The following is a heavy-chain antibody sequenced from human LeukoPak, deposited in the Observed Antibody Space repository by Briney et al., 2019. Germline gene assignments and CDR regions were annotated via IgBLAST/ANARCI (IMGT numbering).Heavy chain of an antibody. D-gene: IGHD2-21*02. CDR1: GFSLSTSGVG. J-gene: IGHJ1*01. Sequence: SGPTLVKPTQTLTLTCTFSGFSLSTSGVGLGWIRQPPGKALEWLAIIFWDDDKRYNPSLESRLSIIKDTSKDQVVLTMTNMDPADTATYYCTHSAGIVVVTSEDEYFQHWGQGSLVIVSS. V-gene: IGHV2-5*02. CDR2: IFWDDDK. CDR3: THSAGIVVVTSEDEYFQH.